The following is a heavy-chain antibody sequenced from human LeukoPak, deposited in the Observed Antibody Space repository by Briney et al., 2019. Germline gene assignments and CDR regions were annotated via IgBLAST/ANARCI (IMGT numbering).Heavy chain of an antibody. D-gene: IGHD3-10*01. J-gene: IGHJ4*02. V-gene: IGHV3-23*01. CDR1: GFTFSSYA. CDR2: ISGSGGST. CDR3: AKSSNGSGSYYLYDY. Sequence: GGSLRLSCAASGFTFSSYAMSWVRQAPGKGLEWVSAISGSGGSTYYADSAKGRFTISRDNSKNTLYLQMNSLRAEDTAVYYCAKSSNGSGSYYLYDYWGQGTLVTVSS.